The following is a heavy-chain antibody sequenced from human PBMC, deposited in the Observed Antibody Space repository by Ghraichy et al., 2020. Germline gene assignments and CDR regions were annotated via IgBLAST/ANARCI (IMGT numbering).Heavy chain of an antibody. CDR1: GGTFSSYA. CDR2: IIPIFGTA. Sequence: SVKVSCKASGGTFSSYAISWVRQAPGQGLEWMGGIIPIFGTANYEQKFQGRVTITADESTSTAYMELSSLRSEDTAVYYCARSPHYDRRFDYWGQGTLVTVSS. D-gene: IGHD3-3*01. CDR3: ARSPHYDRRFDY. V-gene: IGHV1-69*13. J-gene: IGHJ4*02.